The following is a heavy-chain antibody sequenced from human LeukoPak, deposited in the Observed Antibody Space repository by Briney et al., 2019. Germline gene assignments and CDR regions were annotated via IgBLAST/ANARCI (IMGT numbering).Heavy chain of an antibody. Sequence: PSETLSLTCTVSGGSISSYYWSWIRQPAGKGLEWIGRIYTSGSTNYNPSLKSRVTMSVDTSKNQFSLKLSSVTAADTAVYYCARDHYDFWSGYFDYWGQGTLVTVSS. V-gene: IGHV4-4*07. D-gene: IGHD3-3*01. CDR1: GGSISSYY. J-gene: IGHJ4*02. CDR3: ARDHYDFWSGYFDY. CDR2: IYTSGST.